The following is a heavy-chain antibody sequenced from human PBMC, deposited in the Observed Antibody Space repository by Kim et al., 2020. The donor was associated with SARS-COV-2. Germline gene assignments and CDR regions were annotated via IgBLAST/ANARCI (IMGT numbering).Heavy chain of an antibody. D-gene: IGHD3-10*01. CDR1: GYTLNTYG. V-gene: IGHV1-18*04. Sequence: ASVKVSCKSFGYTLNTYGIHWVRLAPGQGLEWLGWISNYDANTHYAPTVSDRVTITTDTSTSTAFMELRRLTSDDTAVYYCARGHYVAGNYYNPYFDYWGQGTLVTVSS. J-gene: IGHJ4*02. CDR2: ISNYDANT. CDR3: ARGHYVAGNYYNPYFDY.